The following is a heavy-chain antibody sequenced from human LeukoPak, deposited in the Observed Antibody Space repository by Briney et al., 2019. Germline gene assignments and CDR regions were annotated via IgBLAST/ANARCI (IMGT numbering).Heavy chain of an antibody. Sequence: SETLSLTCTVSGGSISSSSYYWGWIRQPPGKGLEWIGYIYYSGSTYYNPSLKSRVTISVDTSKNQFSLKLSSVTAADTAVYYCARRIVVVPAAIGDAFDIWGQGTMVTVSS. V-gene: IGHV4-39*01. CDR2: IYYSGST. J-gene: IGHJ3*02. CDR1: GGSISSSSYY. D-gene: IGHD2-2*01. CDR3: ARRIVVVPAAIGDAFDI.